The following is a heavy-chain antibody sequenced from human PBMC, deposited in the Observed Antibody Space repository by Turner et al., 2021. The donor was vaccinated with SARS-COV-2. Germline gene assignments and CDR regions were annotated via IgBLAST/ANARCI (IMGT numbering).Heavy chain of an antibody. CDR2: IKPNSGGT. J-gene: IGHJ5*02. CDR3: AREGAPVSSSSRVWFDP. V-gene: IGHV1-2*02. D-gene: IGHD6-6*01. Sequence: QVQLVQSGAEVKKPGASVKVSCKASGYTFTGYYMHWVRQAPGQGLEGMGWIKPNSGGTNYAQKFQGRVTMTRDTSISTAYMDLSRLRSDDTAVYYCAREGAPVSSSSRVWFDPWGQGTLVTVSS. CDR1: GYTFTGYY.